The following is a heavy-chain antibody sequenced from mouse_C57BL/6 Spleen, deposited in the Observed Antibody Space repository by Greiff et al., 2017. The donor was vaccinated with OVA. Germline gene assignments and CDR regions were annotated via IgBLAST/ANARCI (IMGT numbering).Heavy chain of an antibody. CDR2: INPSSGYT. CDR3: ARCNHITTVVDWYFDV. V-gene: IGHV1-7*01. CDR1: GYTFTSYW. Sequence: VQVVESGAELAKPGASVKLSCKASGYTFTSYWMHWVKQRPGQGLEWIGYINPSSGYTKYNQKFKDKATLTADKSSSTAYMQLSSLTYEDSAVYYCARCNHITTVVDWYFDVWGTGTTVTVSS. D-gene: IGHD1-1*01. J-gene: IGHJ1*03.